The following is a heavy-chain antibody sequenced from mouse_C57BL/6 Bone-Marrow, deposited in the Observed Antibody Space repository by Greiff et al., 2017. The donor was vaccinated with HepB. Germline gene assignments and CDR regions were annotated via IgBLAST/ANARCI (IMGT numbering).Heavy chain of an antibody. V-gene: IGHV14-4*01. J-gene: IGHJ3*01. CDR1: GFNIKDDY. CDR2: IDPENGDT. CDR3: TTHHGPAWFAY. Sequence: EVHLVESGAELVRPGASVKLSCTASGFNIKDDYMHWVKQRPEQGLEWIGWIDPENGDTEYASKFQGKATITADTSSNTAYLQLSSLTSEDTAVYYCTTHHGPAWFAYWGQGTLVTVSA.